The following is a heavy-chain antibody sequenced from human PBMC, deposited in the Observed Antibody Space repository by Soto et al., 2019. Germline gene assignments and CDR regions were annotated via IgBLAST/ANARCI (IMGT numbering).Heavy chain of an antibody. Sequence: GESLKISCKGSGYSFTSYWIGWVRQMPGKGLEWMGIIYPGDSDTRYSPSFQGQVTISADKSISTAYLQWSSLKASDTAMYYCARQRFGDGSNHYYYYYMDVWGKGTTVTVSS. CDR3: ARQRFGDGSNHYYYYYMDV. J-gene: IGHJ6*03. CDR1: GYSFTSYW. V-gene: IGHV5-51*01. D-gene: IGHD2-2*03. CDR2: IYPGDSDT.